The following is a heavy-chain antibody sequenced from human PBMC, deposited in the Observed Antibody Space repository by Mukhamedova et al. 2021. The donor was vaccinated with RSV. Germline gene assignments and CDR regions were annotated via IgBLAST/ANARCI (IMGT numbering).Heavy chain of an antibody. CDR2: IYPGDSDT. D-gene: IGHD5-18*01. V-gene: IGHV5-51*01. J-gene: IGHJ4*02. CDR3: ARPVETAIDY. Sequence: IGWVRQTPGKGLEWMGIIYPGDSDTRYSPSFQGQVTISADKSISTAYLQWSSLKASDTAMYYCARPVETAIDYWGQGTVVTVSS.